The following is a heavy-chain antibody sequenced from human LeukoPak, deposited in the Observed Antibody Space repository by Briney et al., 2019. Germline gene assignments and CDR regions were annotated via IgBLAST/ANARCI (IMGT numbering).Heavy chain of an antibody. D-gene: IGHD3-10*01. CDR2: ISWNSGSI. Sequence: GGSLRLSCAASGFTFDDYAMHWVRQAPGKGLEWVSGISWNSGSIGYADSVKGRFTISRDNAKNSLYLQMNSLRAEDTALYYCAKCSAPALYNSGSYYSGYFDYWGQGTLVTVSS. CDR3: AKCSAPALYNSGSYYSGYFDY. J-gene: IGHJ4*02. V-gene: IGHV3-9*01. CDR1: GFTFDDYA.